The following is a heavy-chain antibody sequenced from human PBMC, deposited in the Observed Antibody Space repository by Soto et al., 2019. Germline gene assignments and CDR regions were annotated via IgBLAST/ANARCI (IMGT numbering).Heavy chain of an antibody. V-gene: IGHV2-26*01. CDR1: GFSLSNARMG. D-gene: IGHD4-17*01. J-gene: IGHJ4*02. CDR3: ARTPRGDYGGNSWWSYYVDY. Sequence: QVTLKESGPVLVKPTETLTLTCTVSGFSLSNARMGVSWIRQPPGKALEWLAHIFSNDEKSYSTSLKSRLTISKDTSKSQVVLTMTNMDPVDTATYYCARTPRGDYGGNSWWSYYVDYWGQGTLVTVSS. CDR2: IFSNDEK.